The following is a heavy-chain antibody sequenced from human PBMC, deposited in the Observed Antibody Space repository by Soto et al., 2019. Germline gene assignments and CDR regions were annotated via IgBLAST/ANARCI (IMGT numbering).Heavy chain of an antibody. V-gene: IGHV4-34*01. Sequence: QVQLQQWSAGLLKPSETLSLTCAVYGGSFSGYYWTWIRQPPGTGLEWIGEINHSGSTNYNPYLKSRVTIAVYTSKNQFSLKMTSVPYADTAVYYCARDKIPGLFDYWGHGTLVTVS. CDR1: GGSFSGYY. CDR2: INHSGST. CDR3: ARDKIPGLFDY. D-gene: IGHD2-21*01. J-gene: IGHJ4*01.